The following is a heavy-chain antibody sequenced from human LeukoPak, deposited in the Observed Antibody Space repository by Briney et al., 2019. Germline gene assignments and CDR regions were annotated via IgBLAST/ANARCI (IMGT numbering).Heavy chain of an antibody. CDR1: GGSITTYF. D-gene: IGHD6-13*01. Sequence: KASETLSLTCTVSGGSITTYFWSWIRQPPGKGLEWVGYIRYSVSTSYNPSLKSRVTISVDTSKNQFSLKLSSVTAADTAVYYCARDPAAAGTAYYGMDVWGQGTTVTVSS. V-gene: IGHV4-59*01. CDR2: IRYSVST. J-gene: IGHJ6*02. CDR3: ARDPAAAGTAYYGMDV.